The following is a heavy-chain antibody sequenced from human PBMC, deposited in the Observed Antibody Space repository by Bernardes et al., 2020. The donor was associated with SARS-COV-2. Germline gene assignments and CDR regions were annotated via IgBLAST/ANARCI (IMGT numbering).Heavy chain of an antibody. D-gene: IGHD3-22*01. Sequence: GGSLRLSCAASGFTFSNYAMHWVRQAPGKGLEWVAVISYDGSNKYYADSMKGRFTVSRDNSKNTLSLQMSSLRTEDTAVYYCARGSGYATIEDYWGQGTLVTVSS. CDR1: GFTFSNYA. J-gene: IGHJ4*02. CDR2: ISYDGSNK. V-gene: IGHV3-30*15. CDR3: ARGSGYATIEDY.